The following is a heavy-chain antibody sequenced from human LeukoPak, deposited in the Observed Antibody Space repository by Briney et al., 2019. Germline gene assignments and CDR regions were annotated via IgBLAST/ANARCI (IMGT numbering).Heavy chain of an antibody. CDR3: ARHRTSWIQRQNAFDI. J-gene: IGHJ3*02. CDR1: GYTFTSYG. Sequence: ASASASCKASGYTFTSYGISWVRQAPGQGVECMGWISAYNGNTNYAPKLQGRVTMTTDTSTSTAYMELRSLRSDDTAVYYCARHRTSWIQRQNAFDIWGQGTMVTVSS. D-gene: IGHD5-18*01. CDR2: ISAYNGNT. V-gene: IGHV1-18*01.